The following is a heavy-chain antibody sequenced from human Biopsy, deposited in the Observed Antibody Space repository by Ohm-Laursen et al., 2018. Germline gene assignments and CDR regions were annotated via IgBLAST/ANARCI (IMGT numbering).Heavy chain of an antibody. Sequence: SVKVSCKASGYTFTNYGISWVRQAPGRGLEWMGWINAYNGNTNYAQKLQGRVTMTTDTSTSTAYMEMSRLRSDDTAVYYCALQSVAQMKNFDYWGQGTLVTVSS. CDR2: INAYNGNT. J-gene: IGHJ4*02. CDR1: GYTFTNYG. D-gene: IGHD6-19*01. CDR3: ALQSVAQMKNFDY. V-gene: IGHV1-18*01.